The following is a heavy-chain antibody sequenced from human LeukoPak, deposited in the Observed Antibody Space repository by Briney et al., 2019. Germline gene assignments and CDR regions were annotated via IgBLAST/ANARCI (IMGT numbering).Heavy chain of an antibody. CDR3: ARGDCGGDCHQIDY. Sequence: GASVKVSCKASVYTFTSYGISWVRQAPGQGLEWMGWISAYNGNINYAQKLQGRVTMTTDTSTSTAYMALRSLRSDDTAVYYCARGDCGGDCHQIDYWGQGTLVTVSS. V-gene: IGHV1-18*01. J-gene: IGHJ4*02. CDR2: ISAYNGNI. D-gene: IGHD2-21*02. CDR1: VYTFTSYG.